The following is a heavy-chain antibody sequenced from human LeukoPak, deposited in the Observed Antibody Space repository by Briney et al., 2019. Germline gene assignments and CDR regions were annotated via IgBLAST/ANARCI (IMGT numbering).Heavy chain of an antibody. J-gene: IGHJ3*02. CDR2: IIPILGIA. V-gene: IGHV1-69*04. Sequence: ASVKVSCKASGGTFSSYAISWVRQAPGQGLEWMGRIIPILGIANYAQKFQGRVTITADKSTSTAYMELSSLRSEDTAVYYCASENWGSESGAFDIWGQGTMVTVSS. CDR1: GGTFSSYA. D-gene: IGHD7-27*01. CDR3: ASENWGSESGAFDI.